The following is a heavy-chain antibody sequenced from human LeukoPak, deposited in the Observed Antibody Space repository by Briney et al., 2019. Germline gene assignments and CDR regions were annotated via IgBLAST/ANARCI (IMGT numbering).Heavy chain of an antibody. D-gene: IGHD2-2*01. J-gene: IGHJ4*02. Sequence: GGSLRLSCAASEFTFSAYWVHWVRQAPGKGLVWVSLINPDASTTVYADSVKGRFTISRDNAKNTLYLQMNSLRAEDTAVYYCARYGVSSSTSYIDFWGQGTLVTVSS. CDR2: INPDASTT. V-gene: IGHV3-74*01. CDR1: EFTFSAYW. CDR3: ARYGVSSSTSYIDF.